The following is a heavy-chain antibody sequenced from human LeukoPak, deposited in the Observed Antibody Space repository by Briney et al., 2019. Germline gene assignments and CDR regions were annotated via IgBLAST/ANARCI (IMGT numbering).Heavy chain of an antibody. CDR3: ARGYYDSSGYLISYNWFDP. D-gene: IGHD3-22*01. CDR2: IYYSGST. CDR1: GGSISHYY. Sequence: SETLSLTCTVSGGSISHYYGSWIRQPPGKGLEWIGYIYYSGSTNYNPSLKSRVTISVDTSKNQFSLKLSSVTAADTAVYYWARGYYDSSGYLISYNWFDPWGQGTLVTVSS. V-gene: IGHV4-59*01. J-gene: IGHJ5*02.